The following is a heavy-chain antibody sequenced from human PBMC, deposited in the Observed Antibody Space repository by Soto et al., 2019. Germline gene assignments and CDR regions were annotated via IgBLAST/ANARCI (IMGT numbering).Heavy chain of an antibody. CDR2: IYPGDSDT. V-gene: IGHV5-51*01. D-gene: IGHD3-22*01. Sequence: PGESLKISCKGSGYSFSRYWIAWVRQMPGKGLEWMGIIYPGDSDTKYSPSFQGQVTISADKSISTAYLQWSSLKAPDTAMYYCARHQGTSDSRGYWEPFDMWGQGTMVTVSS. J-gene: IGHJ3*02. CDR1: GYSFSRYW. CDR3: ARHQGTSDSRGYWEPFDM.